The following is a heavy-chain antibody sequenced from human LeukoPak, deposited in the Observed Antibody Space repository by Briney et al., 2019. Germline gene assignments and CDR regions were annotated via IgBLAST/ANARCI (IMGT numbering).Heavy chain of an antibody. Sequence: SETLSLTCTVSGGSISSHYWSWFRQPPGKGLGWIGYIYYSGSTNYNPSLKSRVTISVDTSKNQFSLKLSSVTAADTAVYYCARTRIAAAGLPYFDYWGQGTLVTVSS. CDR1: GGSISSHY. D-gene: IGHD6-13*01. CDR3: ARTRIAAAGLPYFDY. V-gene: IGHV4-59*08. CDR2: IYYSGST. J-gene: IGHJ4*02.